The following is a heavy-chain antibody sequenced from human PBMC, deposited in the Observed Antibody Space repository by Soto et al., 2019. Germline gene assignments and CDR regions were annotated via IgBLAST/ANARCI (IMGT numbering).Heavy chain of an antibody. CDR1: GFTFSSYA. J-gene: IGHJ6*02. V-gene: IGHV3-30-3*01. D-gene: IGHD3-10*01. CDR2: ISYDGSNK. CDR3: ARDGSVTMVRGYYYGMDV. Sequence: PGGSLRLSCAASGFTFSSYAMHWVRQAPGKGLEWVAVISYDGSNKYYADSVKGRFTISRDNSKNTLYLQMNSLRAEDTAVYYCARDGSVTMVRGYYYGMDVWGQGTTVTVSS.